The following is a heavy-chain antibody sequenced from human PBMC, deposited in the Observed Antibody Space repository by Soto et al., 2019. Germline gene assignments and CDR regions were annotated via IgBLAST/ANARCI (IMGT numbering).Heavy chain of an antibody. CDR3: ARLSAVTTSFLFDY. V-gene: IGHV4-39*01. D-gene: IGHD4-17*01. CDR2: IYYSGST. Sequence: TLSLTCTVSGGSISSSSYYWGWIRQPPGKGLEWIGSIYYSGSTYYNPSLKSRVTISVDTSKNQFSLKLSSVTAADTAVYYCARLSAVTTSFLFDYWGQGTLVTVSS. CDR1: GGSISSSSYY. J-gene: IGHJ4*01.